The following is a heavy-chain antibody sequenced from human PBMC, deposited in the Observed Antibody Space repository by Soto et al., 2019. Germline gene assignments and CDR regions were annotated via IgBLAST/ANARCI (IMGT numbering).Heavy chain of an antibody. Sequence: QAQLEQSGPEVKKPGASVNVSCKASGYTFSSYSISWVRQAPGQGLAWMGWISAYNGNTNYAQKLKGSDTMTVDTYTKTGNMELRSLTSDDTAVYYCASAVYAGNSGSWYSDLWGRGTVVTVSS. CDR2: ISAYNGNT. CDR3: ASAVYAGNSGSWYSDL. D-gene: IGHD6-13*01. CDR1: GYTFSSYS. V-gene: IGHV1-18*01. J-gene: IGHJ2*01.